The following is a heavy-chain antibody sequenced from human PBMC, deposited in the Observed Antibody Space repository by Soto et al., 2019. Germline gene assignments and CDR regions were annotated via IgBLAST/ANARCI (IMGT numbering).Heavy chain of an antibody. J-gene: IGHJ4*02. CDR1: GFTFGSYA. D-gene: IGHD3-16*01. Sequence: GGSLRLSCTASGFTFGSYAIHWVRQAPGKGLEWVAVISYDGSNKFYAESVKGRFNISRDNPKHTVFLEMDSLRPEDTAIYYCAKDFLLWGSFPDPGASDYWGQGTRVTAS. CDR2: ISYDGSNK. CDR3: AKDFLLWGSFPDPGASDY. V-gene: IGHV3-30*18.